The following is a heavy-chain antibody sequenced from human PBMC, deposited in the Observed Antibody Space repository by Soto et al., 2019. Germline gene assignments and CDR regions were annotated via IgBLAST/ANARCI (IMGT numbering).Heavy chain of an antibody. Sequence: RGESLKISCKGSGYSFTNYWIGWVRQMPGKGLEWMGIIYPGDFDTRYSPSFQGQVTFSVDKSINTACLHWSSLKASDTAMYFCARGYCGSTSCEFSNWFDPWGQGTLVTVSS. J-gene: IGHJ5*02. V-gene: IGHV5-51*01. CDR2: IYPGDFDT. CDR3: ARGYCGSTSCEFSNWFDP. CDR1: GYSFTNYW. D-gene: IGHD2-2*01.